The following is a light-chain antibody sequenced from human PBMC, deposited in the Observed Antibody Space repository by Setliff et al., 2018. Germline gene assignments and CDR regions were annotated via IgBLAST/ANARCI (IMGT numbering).Light chain of an antibody. V-gene: IGLV1-40*01. CDR2: NDN. CDR3: QSYDNSLSGSGL. J-gene: IGLJ1*01. Sequence: QSVLTQPPSVSGAPGQRVTISCTGSRSNIGAGYGVHWYQQFPGTAPKLLIYNDNNRPSGVPDRFSGSNSGTSASLAITGLQAEDEADYFCQSYDNSLSGSGLFGSGTKVTVL. CDR1: RSNIGAGYG.